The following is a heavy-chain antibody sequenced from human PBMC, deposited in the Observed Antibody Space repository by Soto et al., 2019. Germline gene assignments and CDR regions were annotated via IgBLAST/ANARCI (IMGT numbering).Heavy chain of an antibody. V-gene: IGHV3-9*01. Sequence: EAQLVESGGGLVQPGRDLRLSCVASGFTFDDYAIHWVRQAPGKGRECVSGISWNGAATGYADSVKGRFTISRDNAKNSLYLQMSSLRTEDTAIYYCANLPLYGSGFDCWGQGTLVTVSS. CDR3: ANLPLYGSGFDC. D-gene: IGHD3-10*01. CDR1: GFTFDDYA. J-gene: IGHJ4*02. CDR2: ISWNGAAT.